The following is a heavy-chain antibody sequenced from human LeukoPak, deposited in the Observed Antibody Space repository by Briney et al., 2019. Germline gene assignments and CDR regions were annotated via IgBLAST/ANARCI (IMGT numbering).Heavy chain of an antibody. CDR1: GVSISSSGYY. J-gene: IGHJ4*02. D-gene: IGHD5-12*01. CDR2: IYYSGTT. Sequence: SETLSLTCTVSGVSISSSGYYWGWIRQPPGKGLEWIGSIYYSGTTYYNPSLKSRVAISVDTSKNQFSLKLSSVTAADTAVYYCARHVGYGYFDYWGQGALVTVSS. V-gene: IGHV4-39*01. CDR3: ARHVGYGYFDY.